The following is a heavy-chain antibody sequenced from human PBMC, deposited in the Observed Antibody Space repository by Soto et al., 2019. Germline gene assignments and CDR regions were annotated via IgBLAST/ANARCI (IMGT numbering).Heavy chain of an antibody. CDR2: INPSGGST. V-gene: IGHV1-46*01. CDR1: GHTFTNYY. CDR3: TSFKDCSGGSCYNY. Sequence: VQLVQSGAEVKKPGASVRVSCKSSGHTFTNYYIHWVRQAPGQGLEWMGIINPSGGSTTYAQKFQGRVTMTRDTSTSTVYMELSSLRSEDTAVYYCTSFKDCSGGSCYNYWGQGTLVTVSS. J-gene: IGHJ4*02. D-gene: IGHD2-15*01.